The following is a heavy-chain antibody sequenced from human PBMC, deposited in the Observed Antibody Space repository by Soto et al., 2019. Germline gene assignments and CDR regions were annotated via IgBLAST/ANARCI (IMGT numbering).Heavy chain of an antibody. Sequence: GGSLRLSCAASGFTFSSSEMNWVRQAPGKGLEWLSYISSSGTIIYYADSVKGRFTISRDNAKNSLYLQMNSLRGEDTAVYYCVRTPQPMIVVGITARYVMDVWGQGTTVTVSS. CDR1: GFTFSSSE. CDR3: VRTPQPMIVVGITARYVMDV. J-gene: IGHJ6*02. V-gene: IGHV3-48*03. D-gene: IGHD3-22*01. CDR2: ISSSGTII.